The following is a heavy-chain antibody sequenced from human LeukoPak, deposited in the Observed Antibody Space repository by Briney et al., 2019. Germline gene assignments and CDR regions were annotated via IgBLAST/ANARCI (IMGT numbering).Heavy chain of an antibody. J-gene: IGHJ4*02. CDR1: GFTVSSNY. CDR2: IYSGGGT. D-gene: IGHD3-10*01. Sequence: GGSLRLSCAASGFTVSSNYMSWVRQAPGKGLEWVSVIYSGGGTYYADSVKGRFTISRDNSKNTLYLQMNSLRAEDTAVYYCARVGLWFGELHENWGQGTLVTVSS. CDR3: ARVGLWFGELHEN. V-gene: IGHV3-66*01.